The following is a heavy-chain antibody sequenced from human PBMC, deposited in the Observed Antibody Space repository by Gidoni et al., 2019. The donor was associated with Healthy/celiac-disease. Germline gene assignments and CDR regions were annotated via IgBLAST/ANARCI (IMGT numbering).Heavy chain of an antibody. Sequence: EVQLLESGGGLVQPGGSLRLSCAASGFTFSSYAMSWVRQAPGKGLEWVSAISGRGGSTYYADSVKGRFTISRDNSKNTLYLQMNSLRAEDTAVYYCAKDGPAMGPGGYGMDVWGQGTTVTVSS. CDR3: AKDGPAMGPGGYGMDV. CDR2: ISGRGGST. J-gene: IGHJ6*02. CDR1: GFTFSSYA. V-gene: IGHV3-23*01. D-gene: IGHD5-18*01.